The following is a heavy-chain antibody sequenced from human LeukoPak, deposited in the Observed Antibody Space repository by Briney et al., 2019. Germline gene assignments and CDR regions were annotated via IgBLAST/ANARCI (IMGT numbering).Heavy chain of an antibody. Sequence: ASVKVSCKASGYTFTGYYMHWVRQAPGQGLEWMGWINPNGGGTNYAQKFQGRVTMTRDTSISTAYMELSRLRSDDTAVYYCARSGWPHNWFDPWGQGTLVTVSS. CDR3: ARSGWPHNWFDP. CDR2: INPNGGGT. J-gene: IGHJ5*02. D-gene: IGHD6-25*01. CDR1: GYTFTGYY. V-gene: IGHV1-2*02.